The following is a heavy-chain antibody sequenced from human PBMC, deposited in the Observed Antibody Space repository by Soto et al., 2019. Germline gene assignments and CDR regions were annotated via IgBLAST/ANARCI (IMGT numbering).Heavy chain of an antibody. D-gene: IGHD1-1*01. J-gene: IGHJ6*03. CDR2: ISSSGSTI. Sequence: GGSLRLSCAASGFTFSDYYMSWIRQAPGKGLEWVSYISSSGSTIYYADSVKGRFTISRDNAKNSLYLQMNSLRAEDTAVYYCASILNWNQGYYYYYMDVWGKGTTVTVSS. V-gene: IGHV3-11*01. CDR1: GFTFSDYY. CDR3: ASILNWNQGYYYYYMDV.